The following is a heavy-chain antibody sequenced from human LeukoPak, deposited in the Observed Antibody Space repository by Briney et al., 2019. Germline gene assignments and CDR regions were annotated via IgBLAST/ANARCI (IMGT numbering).Heavy chain of an antibody. J-gene: IGHJ6*03. CDR3: ARVDYYYYYYMDV. V-gene: IGHV4-38-2*02. CDR1: GYSISSGYY. Sequence: ETLSLTCTVSGYSISSGYYWGWIRQPPGKGLEWIGSIYHSGSTYYNPSLKSRVTISVDTSKNQFSLKLSSVTAADTAVYYCARVDYYYYYYMDVWGKGTTVTVSS. CDR2: IYHSGST.